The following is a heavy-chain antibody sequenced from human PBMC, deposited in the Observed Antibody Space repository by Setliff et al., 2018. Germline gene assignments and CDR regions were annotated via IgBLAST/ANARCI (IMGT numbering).Heavy chain of an antibody. CDR2: IDSSGRT. CDR3: ARHGGGTPYYYESRGFDS. Sequence: SETLSPTCTVSGGSITSGGYYWNWIRHLPGKGLKWIGYIDSSGRTYYNPSLKSRIIISADASKNQFSLRLTSVTAADTALYYCARHGGGTPYYYESRGFDSWGQGTQVTVSS. V-gene: IGHV4-31*03. D-gene: IGHD3-22*01. J-gene: IGHJ4*02. CDR1: GGSITSGGYY.